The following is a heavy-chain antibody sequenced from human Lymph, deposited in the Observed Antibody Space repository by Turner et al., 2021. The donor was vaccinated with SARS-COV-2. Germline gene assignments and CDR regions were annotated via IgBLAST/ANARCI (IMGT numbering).Heavy chain of an antibody. CDR2: VYAGGST. J-gene: IGHJ3*02. CDR1: GITVSSNY. Sequence: EVQLVESGGGLVKPGGSLSLSCAASGITVSSNYMSWVRQAPGKGLEWVSVVYAGGSTFYADSVKGRFTISRDKSKNTLYLQMNRLRAEDTAVYYCARDFREGAFDIWGQGTMVTISS. CDR3: ARDFREGAFDI. V-gene: IGHV3-66*01. D-gene: IGHD3-10*01.